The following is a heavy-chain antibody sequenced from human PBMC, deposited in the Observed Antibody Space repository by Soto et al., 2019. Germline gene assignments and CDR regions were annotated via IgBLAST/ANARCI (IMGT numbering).Heavy chain of an antibody. CDR3: ARLLGGYDDYGGWFAP. Sequence: SETLPLSCTISGGSISAYSWTWIRQCAGKGLEWIGYVSHSGRTFYTPSLKSRLTMSLDTSRSQFSLRLKSVSAADKAVYYCARLLGGYDDYGGWFAPWGQGTLVTVSS. V-gene: IGHV4-59*01. CDR2: VSHSGRT. CDR1: GGSISAYS. D-gene: IGHD4-17*01. J-gene: IGHJ5*02.